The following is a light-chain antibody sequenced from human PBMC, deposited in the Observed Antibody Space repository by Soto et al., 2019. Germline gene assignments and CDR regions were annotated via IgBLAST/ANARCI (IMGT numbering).Light chain of an antibody. CDR3: QQYGGSPWT. Sequence: EIVLTQSPGTLSLSQGEGATLSCRASQSVSSTYFAWYQQKPGQAPRLLIYGASSRATGIPDRFSGSGSGTDFTLTISRLEPEDFAVYYWQQYGGSPWTFGQGTKVETK. V-gene: IGKV3-20*01. CDR2: GAS. CDR1: QSVSSTY. J-gene: IGKJ1*01.